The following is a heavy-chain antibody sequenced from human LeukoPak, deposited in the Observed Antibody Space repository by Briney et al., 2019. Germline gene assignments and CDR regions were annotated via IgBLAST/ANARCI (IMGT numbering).Heavy chain of an antibody. CDR3: AREASIAAAGTDFDY. V-gene: IGHV3-7*01. J-gene: IGHJ4*02. D-gene: IGHD6-13*01. CDR2: INQDGGEK. CDR1: GFTFSSYW. Sequence: GGSLRLSCAASGFTFSSYWMSWVRQAPGKGLEWVTNINQDGGEKYYVDSVKGRFTISRDNAKNSLYLQMNSLRAEDTAVYYCAREASIAAAGTDFDYWGQGTLVTVSS.